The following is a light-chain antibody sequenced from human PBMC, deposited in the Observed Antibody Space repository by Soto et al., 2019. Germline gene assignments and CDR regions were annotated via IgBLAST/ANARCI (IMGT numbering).Light chain of an antibody. Sequence: EIVMTQSPATLSVSPGERATLSCRASQSIRSNLAWYQQKHGQAPRLLIYDASTRATGIPARFSGSGSGTEFTLTISSLQSEELAVYYCQQYNNGRITFGPGTKVDIK. CDR2: DAS. CDR3: QQYNNGRIT. CDR1: QSIRSN. V-gene: IGKV3-15*01. J-gene: IGKJ3*01.